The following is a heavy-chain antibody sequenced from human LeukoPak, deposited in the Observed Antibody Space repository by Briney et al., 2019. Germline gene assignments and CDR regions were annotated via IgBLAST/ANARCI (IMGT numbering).Heavy chain of an antibody. Sequence: SETLSLTCTVSGGSISSGGYYWSWIRQHPGKGLEWIGYIYYSGSTYHNPSLKSRVTISVDTSKNQFSLKLSSVTAADTAVYYCAREVESGYYYGSWGQGTLVTVSS. CDR1: GGSISSGGYY. CDR2: IYYSGST. CDR3: AREVESGYYYGS. D-gene: IGHD3-22*01. J-gene: IGHJ5*02. V-gene: IGHV4-31*03.